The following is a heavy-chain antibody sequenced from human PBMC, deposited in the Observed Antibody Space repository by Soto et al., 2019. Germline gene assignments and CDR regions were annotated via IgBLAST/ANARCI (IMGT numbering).Heavy chain of an antibody. J-gene: IGHJ4*02. CDR3: ARGGLVVVAATALHY. V-gene: IGHV4-34*01. D-gene: IGHD2-15*01. Sequence: QVQLQQWGAGLLKPSETLSLTCAVYGGSFSGYYWSWIRQPPGKGLEWIGEINHSGSTNYNPSLKSRVTISVDTSKNQFSLKLSSVTAADTAVYYCARGGLVVVAATALHYWGQGTLVTVSS. CDR1: GGSFSGYY. CDR2: INHSGST.